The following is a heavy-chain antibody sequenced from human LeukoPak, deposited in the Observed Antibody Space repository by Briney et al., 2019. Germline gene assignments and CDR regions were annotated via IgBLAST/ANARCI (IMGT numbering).Heavy chain of an antibody. CDR3: AKEGGYDIYYYMDV. D-gene: IGHD5-12*01. J-gene: IGHJ6*03. Sequence: GGFLRLSCAASGFTFDIYAMSWVRQAPGKGLEWVSGISGSGGSTYYADSVKGRFTISRDNSKNTLYLQMNSLRAEDTAVYYCAKEGGYDIYYYMDVRGKGTTVTVSS. V-gene: IGHV3-23*01. CDR2: ISGSGGST. CDR1: GFTFDIYA.